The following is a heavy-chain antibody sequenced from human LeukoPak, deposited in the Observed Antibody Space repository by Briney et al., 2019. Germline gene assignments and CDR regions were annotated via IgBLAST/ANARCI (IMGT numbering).Heavy chain of an antibody. J-gene: IGHJ4*02. CDR1: GYTFTNYG. CDR2: ISTYKGNT. V-gene: IGHV1-18*01. Sequence: ASVKVSCKASGYTFTNYGITWVRQAPGQGLEWMEWISTYKGNTNYAQRLQGRVTMTTDTSTSTAYMEPRSLRSDDTAVYYCATEGGWAPTDYGENVYWGQGTLVTVSS. CDR3: ATEGGWAPTDYGENVY. D-gene: IGHD4-17*01.